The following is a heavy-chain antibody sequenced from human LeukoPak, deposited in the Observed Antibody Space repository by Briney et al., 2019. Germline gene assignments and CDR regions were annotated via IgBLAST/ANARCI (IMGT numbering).Heavy chain of an antibody. Sequence: ASVKVSCKASGYTFTSYYMHWVRQAPGQGLEWMGIINPSGGSTSYAQRFQGRVTMTRDMSTSTVYMELSRLRSDDTAVYYCARVRIRIAARPFDYWGQGTLVTVSS. V-gene: IGHV1-46*01. CDR2: INPSGGST. CDR1: GYTFTSYY. J-gene: IGHJ4*02. D-gene: IGHD6-6*01. CDR3: ARVRIRIAARPFDY.